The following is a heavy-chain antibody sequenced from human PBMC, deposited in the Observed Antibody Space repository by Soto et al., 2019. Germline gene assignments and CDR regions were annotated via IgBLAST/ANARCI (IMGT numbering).Heavy chain of an antibody. J-gene: IGHJ4*02. CDR1: GGTFSSYA. CDR3: ASTYYYDSSGYYSVPY. Sequence: ASVKVSCKASGGTFSSYAISWVRQAPGQGLEWMGGIIPIFGTANYAQKFQGRVTITADESTSTAYMELSSLRSEDTAVYYCASTYYYDSSGYYSVPYWGQGTLVTVSS. CDR2: IIPIFGTA. D-gene: IGHD3-22*01. V-gene: IGHV1-69*13.